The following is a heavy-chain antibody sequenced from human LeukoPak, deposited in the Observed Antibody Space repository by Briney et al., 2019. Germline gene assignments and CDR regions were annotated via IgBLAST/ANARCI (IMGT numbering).Heavy chain of an antibody. V-gene: IGHV3-7*01. D-gene: IGHD6-19*01. J-gene: IGHJ4*02. CDR2: IKEDGSES. CDR1: GYIVSDHW. Sequence: GGSLRLSCAASGYIVSDHWMSWVRQTPGKGLEWVANIKEDGSESYYVDSVKGRFTISRDNAKKSLYLQMDSLRAEDTAVYHCVFGGWYFSYWGQGTLVTVSS. CDR3: VFGGWYFSY.